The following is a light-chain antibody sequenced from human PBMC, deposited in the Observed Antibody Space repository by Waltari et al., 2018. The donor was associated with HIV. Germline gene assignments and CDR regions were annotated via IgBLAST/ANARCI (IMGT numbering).Light chain of an antibody. CDR2: RNN. Sequence: QPVLTQPPSASGTPGHRVTISCSESRSNTGSNYVYWYQQLPGTAPKLLIYRNNQGPSGVPDRFSGSKSGTSASLAISGLRSEDEADYYCAAWDDSLSGGFGGGTKLTVL. CDR3: AAWDDSLSGG. V-gene: IGLV1-47*01. J-gene: IGLJ3*02. CDR1: RSNTGSNY.